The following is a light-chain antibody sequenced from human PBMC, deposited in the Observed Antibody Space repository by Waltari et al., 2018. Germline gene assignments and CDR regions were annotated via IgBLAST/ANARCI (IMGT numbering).Light chain of an antibody. CDR1: TSNIGAGHD. J-gene: IGLJ1*01. CDR3: QSYDSSLNIYV. V-gene: IGLV1-40*01. Sequence: QSVLTQPPSVSGAPGQGVTISCTGSTSNIGAGHDVHWFQQLPGTAPKLLTHGDRNRPLGVPYRFSGSKAGNSASRALTGPQADDEADYYCQSYDSSLNIYVFGTGTKVTVL. CDR2: GDR.